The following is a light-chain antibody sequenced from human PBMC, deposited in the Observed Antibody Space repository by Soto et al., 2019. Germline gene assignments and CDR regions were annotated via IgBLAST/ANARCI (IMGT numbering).Light chain of an antibody. CDR2: GAS. CDR1: QSVADN. CDR3: QQSNNWPYT. Sequence: EIVMTQSPATLSVSPGERATLSCRASQSVADNLAWYQQKPGQGPRLLIYGASTRATGVPARFSGSGSGTQFTLTSSSLQSEDFALYYCQQSNNWPYTFGQGTKLEIK. V-gene: IGKV3-15*01. J-gene: IGKJ2*01.